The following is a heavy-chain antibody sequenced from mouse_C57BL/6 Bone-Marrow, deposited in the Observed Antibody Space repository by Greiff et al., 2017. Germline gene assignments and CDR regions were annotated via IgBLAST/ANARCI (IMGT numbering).Heavy chain of an antibody. D-gene: IGHD1-1*01. CDR2: INPNNGGT. V-gene: IGHV1-26*01. J-gene: IGHJ3*01. CDR1: GYTFTDYY. Sequence: EVQLQQSGPELVKPGASVKISCKASGYTFTDYYMNWVKQSHGKSLEWIGDINPNNGGTSYNPKFKGKATLTVDNYSSTAYMELRSLTSNDSAVYYGGNYGSSIFPWCRYGGQGTLVTVSA. CDR3: GNYGSSIFPWCRY.